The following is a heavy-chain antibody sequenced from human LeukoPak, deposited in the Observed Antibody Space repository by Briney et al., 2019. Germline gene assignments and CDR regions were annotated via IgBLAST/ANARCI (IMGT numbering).Heavy chain of an antibody. J-gene: IGHJ6*02. Sequence: GGSLRLSCAATGFALSSHWMTWVRQVPGRGPEWVANVNRDGSETYYLDSVKGRFTISKDNAKNSLYLQMNSLRAEDTALYHCARNNGMDVWGQGTTVTVSS. CDR1: GFALSSHW. CDR2: VNRDGSET. CDR3: ARNNGMDV. V-gene: IGHV3-7*03.